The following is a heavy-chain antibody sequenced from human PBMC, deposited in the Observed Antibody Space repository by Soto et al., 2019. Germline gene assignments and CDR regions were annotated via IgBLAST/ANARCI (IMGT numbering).Heavy chain of an antibody. V-gene: IGHV4-30-2*01. CDR1: GGSISSGGYS. CDR3: ARDEYSRPNWFDP. CDR2: IYHSGST. J-gene: IGHJ5*02. Sequence: SETLSLTCAVSGGSISSGGYSWSWIRQPPGKGLEWIGYIYHSGSTYYNPSLKSRVTISIDRSKNQFSLKLSSVTAADTAVYYCARDEYSRPNWFDPWGQGTLVTVSS. D-gene: IGHD6-6*01.